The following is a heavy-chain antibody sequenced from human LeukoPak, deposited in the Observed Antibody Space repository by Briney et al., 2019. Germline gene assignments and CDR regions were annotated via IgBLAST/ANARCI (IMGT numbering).Heavy chain of an antibody. CDR1: GFTLRSHA. CDR3: ARTHGDYAPRRAYDV. CDR2: ISGSGGST. V-gene: IGHV3-23*01. Sequence: GGSLRLSCAVSGFTLRSHAMSWVRQAPGKGLEYVAAISGSGGSTYYADSVEGRFTITRDNSRNSVSLQMDSLRAEDTAICYCARTHGDYAPRRAYDVWGQGTMVTVSS. J-gene: IGHJ3*01. D-gene: IGHD4-17*01.